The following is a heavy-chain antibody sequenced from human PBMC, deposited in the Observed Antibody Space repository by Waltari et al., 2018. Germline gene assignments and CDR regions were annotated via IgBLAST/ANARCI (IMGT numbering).Heavy chain of an antibody. Sequence: VRLLASGGGLVQPGGSLRLSCAASGFPFSDYSISWVRQSPEKGLEWVSAISGSGHLAHYADSVKGRFTISRDNSKNTLYLQMNSLRAGDTAIYYCAKLWDLSGYWGQGALVTVSS. J-gene: IGHJ4*02. V-gene: IGHV3-23*01. CDR1: GFPFSDYS. CDR2: ISGSGHLA. CDR3: AKLWDLSGY. D-gene: IGHD1-26*01.